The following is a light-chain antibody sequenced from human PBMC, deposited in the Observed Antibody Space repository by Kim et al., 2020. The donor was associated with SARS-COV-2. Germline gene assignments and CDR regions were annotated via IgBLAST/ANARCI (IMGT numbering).Light chain of an antibody. CDR2: EVN. J-gene: IGLJ2*01. CDR3: CSYTGSGII. CDR1: TSDVGSYNL. Sequence: PGQAITITCTGTTSDVGSYNLVSWYQQHPGKAPKLMIYEVNQRPSGVSKRFSGSKSGNTASLTVSGLQAEDEADYYCCSYTGSGIIFGGGTQLTVL. V-gene: IGLV2-23*02.